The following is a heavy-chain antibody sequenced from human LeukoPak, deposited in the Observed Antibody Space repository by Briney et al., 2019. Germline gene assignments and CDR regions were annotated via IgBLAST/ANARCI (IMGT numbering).Heavy chain of an antibody. CDR1: GVSISTYY. CDR3: TRAGVYGDNAFDI. J-gene: IGHJ3*02. V-gene: IGHV4-59*08. D-gene: IGHD4-17*01. Sequence: SETLSLTCTVSGVSISTYYWTWIRKPPGKGLEWIGFVYYTGSTNYNPSLKSRVNISVDTSKKQFSLKLSSVTAADTAVYYCTRAGVYGDNAFDIWGQGTTVTVSS. CDR2: VYYTGST.